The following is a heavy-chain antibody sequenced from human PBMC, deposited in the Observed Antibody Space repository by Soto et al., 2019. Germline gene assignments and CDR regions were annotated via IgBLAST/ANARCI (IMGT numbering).Heavy chain of an antibody. J-gene: IGHJ6*02. CDR3: AKGRSYYYYYGVDV. Sequence: EVQLLESGGGLVQPGGSLRLSCAASGFTFRSCAMGWVRQAPGQGLEWVSDIIDRGASTYYADSVKGRFTISSDNSKSTLYLQMNSLRAEDTALYYCAKGRSYYYYYGVDVWGQGTTVTVSS. CDR2: IIDRGAST. CDR1: GFTFRSCA. V-gene: IGHV3-23*01.